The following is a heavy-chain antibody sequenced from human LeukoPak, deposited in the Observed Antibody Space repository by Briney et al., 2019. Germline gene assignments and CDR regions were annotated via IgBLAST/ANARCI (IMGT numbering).Heavy chain of an antibody. D-gene: IGHD1-26*01. Sequence: SETLSLTCTVAGGSTSSYYWSWIRQPAGKGLEWIGRIYTSGSTNYNASLKSRVSMSVDTSKNQFSLKLSSVTAADTAVFYCARENSGSYREFDYWGQGTLVTVSS. V-gene: IGHV4-4*07. CDR1: GGSTSSYY. J-gene: IGHJ4*02. CDR2: IYTSGST. CDR3: ARENSGSYREFDY.